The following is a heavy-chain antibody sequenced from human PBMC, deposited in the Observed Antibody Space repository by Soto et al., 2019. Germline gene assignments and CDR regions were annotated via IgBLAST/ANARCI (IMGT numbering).Heavy chain of an antibody. V-gene: IGHV4-59*01. Sequence: SETLSLTCTVSGGSISSYYWSWIRQPPGKGLEWIGYIYYSGNTDYNPSLKSRVTISADTSKNHFSLKLSSVTAADTAVYCCAMSVVTEYYFDYGGQGALADVSS. CDR2: IYYSGNT. J-gene: IGHJ4*02. D-gene: IGHD2-15*01. CDR3: AMSVVTEYYFDY. CDR1: GGSISSYY.